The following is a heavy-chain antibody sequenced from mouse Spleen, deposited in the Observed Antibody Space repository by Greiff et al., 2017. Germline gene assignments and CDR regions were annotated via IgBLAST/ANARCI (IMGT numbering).Heavy chain of an antibody. CDR2: IYPGNGDT. CDR1: GYTFTSYN. Sequence: LQESGAELVRPGASVKMSCKASGYTFTSYNMHWVKQTPRQGLEWIGAIYPGNGDTSYNQKFKGKATLTVDKSSSTVYMQLSSLTSEDSAVYFCARSWEGGYAMDYWGQGTSVTVSS. V-gene: IGHV1-12*01. D-gene: IGHD4-1*01. CDR3: ARSWEGGYAMDY. J-gene: IGHJ4*01.